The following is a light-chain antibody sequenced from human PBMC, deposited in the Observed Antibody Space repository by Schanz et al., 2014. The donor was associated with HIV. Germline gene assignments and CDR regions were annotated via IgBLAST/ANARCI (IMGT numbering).Light chain of an antibody. CDR1: RSNIGAGYD. CDR2: GNT. J-gene: IGLJ2*01. Sequence: QSVLTQPPSVSGAPGQRVTISCTGSRSNIGAGYDVHWYQHLPGTAPKLLIYGNTNRPSGVPDRFSGSKSGTAASLAISGLQADDEGYYYCPSYDRSLSGSVFGGGTKLTVL. CDR3: PSYDRSLSGSV. V-gene: IGLV1-40*01.